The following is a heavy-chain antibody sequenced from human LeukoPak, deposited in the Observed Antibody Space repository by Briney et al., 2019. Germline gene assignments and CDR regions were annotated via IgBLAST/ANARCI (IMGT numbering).Heavy chain of an antibody. V-gene: IGHV4-34*01. D-gene: IGHD3-16*01. CDR1: GGSFSGYY. CDR3: ARAFGGQLRRTNWFDP. J-gene: IGHJ5*02. Sequence: TSETLSLTCAVYGGSFSGYYWSWIRQPPGKGLEWIGEINHSGSTNYNPSLKSRVTISVDTSKNQFSLKLSSVTAADTAVYYCARAFGGQLRRTNWFDPWGQGTLVTVSS. CDR2: INHSGST.